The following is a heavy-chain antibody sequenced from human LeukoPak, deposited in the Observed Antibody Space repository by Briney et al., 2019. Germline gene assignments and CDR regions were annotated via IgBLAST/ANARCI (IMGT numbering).Heavy chain of an antibody. CDR1: GGSISSHY. V-gene: IGHV4-59*11. Sequence: PSETLSLTCTVSGGSISSHYWSWIRQPPGKGLEWIGYIYYSGSTNYNPSLKSRVTISVDTSKNQFSLKLSSVTAADTAVYYCARAVPTWSDPGGKETLVTVSS. CDR3: ARAVPTWSDP. CDR2: IYYSGST. J-gene: IGHJ5*02.